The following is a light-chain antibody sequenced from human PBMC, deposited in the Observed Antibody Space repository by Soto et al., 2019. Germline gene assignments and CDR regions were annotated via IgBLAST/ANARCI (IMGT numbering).Light chain of an antibody. CDR1: RSVREW. V-gene: IGKV1-5*03. CDR2: EAS. Sequence: DIQMTQSPSTLSASAGERVTITCRASRSVREWLAWYQQKPGKAPKLLVYEASNLASGVPSRFSGSGSETEFTLTISSLQPDDVATYYCQQYNYYWTFGQGTKVEIK. CDR3: QQYNYYWT. J-gene: IGKJ1*01.